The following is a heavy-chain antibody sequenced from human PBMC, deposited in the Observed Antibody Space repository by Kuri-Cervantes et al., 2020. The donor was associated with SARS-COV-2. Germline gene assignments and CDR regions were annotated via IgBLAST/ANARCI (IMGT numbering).Heavy chain of an antibody. Sequence: SVKVSCKASGGTFSSYAISWVRQAPGQGLEWMGGIIPIFGTANYAQKFQGRVTITADKSTSTAYMELSSLRSEDTAVYYCAREGAVHIAVAGTGWFDPWGQGTPVTVSS. CDR3: AREGAVHIAVAGTGWFDP. V-gene: IGHV1-69*06. D-gene: IGHD6-19*01. CDR2: IIPIFGTA. J-gene: IGHJ5*02. CDR1: GGTFSSYA.